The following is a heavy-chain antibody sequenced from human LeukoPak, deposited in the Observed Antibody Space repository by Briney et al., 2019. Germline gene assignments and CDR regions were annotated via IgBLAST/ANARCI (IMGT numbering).Heavy chain of an antibody. Sequence: SQTLSLTCAISGDSVSSYSAGWNWIRQSPSRGLEWLGRTYYRSKWYIDYAVSVKSRISINPDTSKNQFSLQLDSVTPEDTAVYYCARDGDPNGLGFGYYYMDVWGKGTTVTVSS. V-gene: IGHV6-1*01. CDR3: ARDGDPNGLGFGYYYMDV. D-gene: IGHD2-8*01. CDR1: GDSVSSYSAG. J-gene: IGHJ6*03. CDR2: TYYRSKWYI.